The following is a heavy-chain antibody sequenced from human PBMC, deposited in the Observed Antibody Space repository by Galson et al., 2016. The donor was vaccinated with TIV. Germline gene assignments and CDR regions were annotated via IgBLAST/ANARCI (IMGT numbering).Heavy chain of an antibody. Sequence: SLRLSCAASGFTFSSNGVHWVRQAPGKGLEWVAFISYDGGDKYYADSVRGRFTISRDTSKNMLYLQMNSLRAEDTAVYYCTKDTGTYFDSYYYGMNVWGQGTTVTVSS. V-gene: IGHV3-30*18. D-gene: IGHD3-22*01. J-gene: IGHJ6*02. CDR3: TKDTGTYFDSYYYGMNV. CDR1: GFTFSSNG. CDR2: ISYDGGDK.